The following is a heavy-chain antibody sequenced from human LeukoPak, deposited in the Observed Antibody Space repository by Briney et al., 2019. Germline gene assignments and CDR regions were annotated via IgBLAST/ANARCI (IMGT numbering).Heavy chain of an antibody. Sequence: SETLSLTCTVSGGSISSYYWNWIRQPAGKGLEWIGRIYTSGSTNYNPSLKSRVTMSVDTSKNQFSLKLSSVTAADTAVYSCARDLPRDERVRGVMNDYGSQGTLVTVSS. CDR2: IYTSGST. D-gene: IGHD3-10*01. V-gene: IGHV4-4*07. CDR1: GGSISSYY. J-gene: IGHJ4*02. CDR3: ARDLPRDERVRGVMNDY.